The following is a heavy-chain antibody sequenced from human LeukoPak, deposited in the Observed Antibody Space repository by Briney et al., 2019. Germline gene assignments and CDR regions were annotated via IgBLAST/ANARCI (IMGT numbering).Heavy chain of an antibody. CDR1: GFTFSSYS. V-gene: IGHV3-48*04. J-gene: IGHJ3*02. Sequence: QPGGSLRLSCAASGFTFSSYSMNWVRQAPGKGLEWVSYISSSSSTIYYADSVKGRFTISRDNAKNSLYLQMNSLRAEDTAVYYCARDLDWFGELLYDAFDIWGQGTIVTVSS. CDR3: ARDLDWFGELLYDAFDI. D-gene: IGHD3-10*01. CDR2: ISSSSSTI.